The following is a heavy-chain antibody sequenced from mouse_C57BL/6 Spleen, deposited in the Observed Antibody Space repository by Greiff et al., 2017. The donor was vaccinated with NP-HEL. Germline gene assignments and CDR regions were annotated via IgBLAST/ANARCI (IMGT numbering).Heavy chain of an antibody. CDR2: IDPSDSET. CDR3: GYGSSYAWFAY. Sequence: QVQLQQPGAELVRPGSSVKLSCKASGYTFTSYWMHWVKQRPIQGLEWIGNIDPSDSETHYNQKFKDKATLTVDKSSSTAYMQLSSLTSEDSAVYYCGYGSSYAWFAYWGKGTLVTVSA. V-gene: IGHV1-52*01. J-gene: IGHJ3*01. CDR1: GYTFTSYW. D-gene: IGHD1-1*01.